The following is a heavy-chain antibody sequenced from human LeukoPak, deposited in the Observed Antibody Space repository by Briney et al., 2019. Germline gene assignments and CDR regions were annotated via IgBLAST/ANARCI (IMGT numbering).Heavy chain of an antibody. D-gene: IGHD2-15*01. CDR2: IYYSGST. J-gene: IGHJ6*02. Sequence: SETLSLTCTASGGXFSSYCCSWIRQPPGKGQEWLGYIYYSGSTNYNPSRKSRINISVSTSKNQFSLKLNSVTGGDKAVYYWARDSGVGFSYYYYYGMDVWGQGTTVTVSS. CDR1: GGXFSSYC. CDR3: ARDSGVGFSYYYYYGMDV. V-gene: IGHV4-59*01.